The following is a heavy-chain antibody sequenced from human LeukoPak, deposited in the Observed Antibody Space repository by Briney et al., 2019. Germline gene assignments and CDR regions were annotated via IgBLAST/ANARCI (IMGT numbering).Heavy chain of an antibody. CDR3: ASGQTMVRGVRYYTDV. J-gene: IGHJ6*03. D-gene: IGHD3-10*01. V-gene: IGHV1-46*01. CDR1: GYTFTSYY. CDR2: INPSGGST. Sequence: GASVKVSCKASGYTFTSYYMHWVRQAPGQGLEWMGIINPSGGSTSYAQKFQGRVTITADESTSTAYMELSSLRSEDTAVYYCASGQTMVRGVRYYTDVWGKGTTVTISS.